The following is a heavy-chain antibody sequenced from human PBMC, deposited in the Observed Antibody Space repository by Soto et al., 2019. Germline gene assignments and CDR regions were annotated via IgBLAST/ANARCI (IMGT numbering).Heavy chain of an antibody. V-gene: IGHV4-59*08. CDR1: GGSISSYY. CDR2: TFYFGST. CDR3: SLFYCYCDCLYLFAY. Sequence: LETLSLTCTVSGGSISSYYWSWIRQTPGKGLEWIGYTFYFGSTNYNPSLNSQVTLSIDTSKNQLSLKLSSVTAADTSVYYFSLFYCYCDCLYLFAYWGQGTPVTGSS. D-gene: IGHD3-9*01. J-gene: IGHJ4*02.